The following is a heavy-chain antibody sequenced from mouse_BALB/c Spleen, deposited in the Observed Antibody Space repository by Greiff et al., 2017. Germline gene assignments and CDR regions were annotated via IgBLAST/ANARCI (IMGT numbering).Heavy chain of an antibody. V-gene: IGHV1-4*01. CDR3: ARSLSYDYGAMDY. D-gene: IGHD2-4*01. Sequence: LVESGAELARPGASVKMSCKASGYTFTSYTMHWVKQRPGQGLEWIGYINPSSGYTNYNQKFKDKATLTADKSSSTAYMQLSSLTSEDSAVYYCARSLSYDYGAMDYWGQGTSVTVSS. CDR2: INPSSGYT. CDR1: GYTFTSYT. J-gene: IGHJ4*01.